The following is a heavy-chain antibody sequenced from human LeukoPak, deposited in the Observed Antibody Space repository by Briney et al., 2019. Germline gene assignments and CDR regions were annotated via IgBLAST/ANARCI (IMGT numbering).Heavy chain of an antibody. CDR2: INTNTGNP. CDR3: ARDGSRAYYDFWSGYYTGVRAAGWFDP. V-gene: IGHV7-4-1*02. D-gene: IGHD3-3*01. CDR1: GYTFTSYA. J-gene: IGHJ5*02. Sequence: ASVKVSCKASGYTFTSYAMNWVRQAPGQGLEWMGWINTNTGNPTYAQGFTGRFVFSLDTSVSTAYLQISSLKAEDTAVYYCARDGSRAYYDFWSGYYTGVRAAGWFDPWGQGTLVTVSS.